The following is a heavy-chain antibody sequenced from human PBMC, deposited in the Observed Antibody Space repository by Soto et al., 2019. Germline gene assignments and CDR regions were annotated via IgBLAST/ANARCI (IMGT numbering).Heavy chain of an antibody. J-gene: IGHJ1*01. CDR3: ARAGLSYGHLLF. Sequence: TLSLTCNVSGGPIKTGDYYWNWIRQPPGKGLEWIGYVFYSGATNYSPSLKSRAAISMDTSKNQFSLRLTSVTAADTAVYYCARAGLSYGHLLFWGQGIRVTVSS. D-gene: IGHD3-10*01. CDR1: GGPIKTGDYY. CDR2: VFYSGAT. V-gene: IGHV4-30-4*01.